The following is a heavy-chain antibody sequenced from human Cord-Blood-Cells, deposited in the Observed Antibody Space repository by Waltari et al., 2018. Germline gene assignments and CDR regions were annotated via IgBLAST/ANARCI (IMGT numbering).Heavy chain of an antibody. V-gene: IGHV3-21*01. D-gene: IGHD6-19*01. Sequence: EVQLVESGGGLVKPGGSLRLSCAASGFPFSSYSLNWVRQSPGKGVEWVSSISSSSSYIYYADSVKGRFTISRDNAKNSLYLQMNSLRAEDTAVYYCARDSSSGWLKYWGQGTLVTVSS. CDR2: ISSSSSYI. CDR3: ARDSSSGWLKY. CDR1: GFPFSSYS. J-gene: IGHJ4*02.